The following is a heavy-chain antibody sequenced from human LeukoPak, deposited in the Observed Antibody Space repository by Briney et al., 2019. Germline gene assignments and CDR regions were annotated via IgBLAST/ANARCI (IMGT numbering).Heavy chain of an antibody. V-gene: IGHV3-48*01. CDR3: ARKGYSYGYDY. CDR2: ISGRTSTI. Sequence: GGSLRLSCVVSGFTFSPYSMNWVRQAPGKGLEWVAYISGRTSTIYYADSVYGRFTISRDNAKNSLYLQMNSLRAEDTAVYYCARKGYSYGYDYWGQGTLVTVSS. J-gene: IGHJ4*02. D-gene: IGHD5-18*01. CDR1: GFTFSPYS.